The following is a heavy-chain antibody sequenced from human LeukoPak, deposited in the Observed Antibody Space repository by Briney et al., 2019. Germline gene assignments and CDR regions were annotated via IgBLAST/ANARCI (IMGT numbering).Heavy chain of an antibody. J-gene: IGHJ6*02. Sequence: GGSLRLSCAASGFTFSSYAMHWVRQAPGKGLEWVAVISYDGSNKYYADSVKGRFTISRDNSKNTLYLQMNSLRAEDTAVYYCATVDSSSWYYYYYYGMDVWGQGTTVTVTS. CDR3: ATVDSSSWYYYYYYGMDV. CDR1: GFTFSSYA. V-gene: IGHV3-30-3*01. CDR2: ISYDGSNK. D-gene: IGHD6-13*01.